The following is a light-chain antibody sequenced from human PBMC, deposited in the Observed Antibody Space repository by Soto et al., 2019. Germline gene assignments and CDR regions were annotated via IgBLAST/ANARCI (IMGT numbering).Light chain of an antibody. CDR3: AAWDDSLRGWV. Sequence: QSVLSQPPSASGTPGQTVIISCSGSRSDIGSNFVNWYQHLPGTAPKLLIYRDSQRPSGVPDRFSGSKSGTSASLAISGLRSEDEADYYCAAWDDSLRGWVFGGGTKLTVL. J-gene: IGLJ3*02. CDR2: RDS. V-gene: IGLV1-47*01. CDR1: RSDIGSNF.